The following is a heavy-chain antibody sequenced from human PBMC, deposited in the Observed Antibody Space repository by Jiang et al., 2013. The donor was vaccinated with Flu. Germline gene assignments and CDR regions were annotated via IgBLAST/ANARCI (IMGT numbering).Heavy chain of an antibody. CDR2: FGTA. J-gene: IGHJ4*02. D-gene: IGHD6-13*01. CDR3: ARTGERDSSSWYYFDY. V-gene: IGHV1-69*01. Sequence: FGTANYAQKFQGRVTITADESTSTAYMELSSLRSEDTAVYYCARTGERDSSSWYYFDYWGQGTLVTVSS.